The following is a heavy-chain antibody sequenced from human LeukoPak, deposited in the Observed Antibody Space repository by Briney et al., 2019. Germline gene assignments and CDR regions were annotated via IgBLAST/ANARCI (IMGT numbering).Heavy chain of an antibody. CDR1: GFTFSSYG. CDR2: IWYDGSNK. CDR3: ASTSGWYEPIDY. Sequence: GGSLRLSCAASGFTFSSYGMHWVRQAPGKGLEGVAVIWYDGSNKDYADSVKGRFTISRDNSKNTLYLQMNSLRAEDTAVYYCASTSGWYEPIDYWGQGTLVTVSS. D-gene: IGHD6-19*01. J-gene: IGHJ4*02. V-gene: IGHV3-33*01.